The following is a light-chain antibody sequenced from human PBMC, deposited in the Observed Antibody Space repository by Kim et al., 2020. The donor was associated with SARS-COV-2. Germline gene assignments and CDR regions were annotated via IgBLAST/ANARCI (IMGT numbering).Light chain of an antibody. V-gene: IGKV3-11*01. J-gene: IGKJ4*01. CDR2: GAS. CDR1: QSVSSY. Sequence: LSPGEGATLSCRASQSVSSYLAWYQPKPGQAPRLLIYGASNRATDIPARFSGSGSGTDFTLTMSSLEPEDFAVYYCKQRSNWPLTFGGGTKVEIK. CDR3: KQRSNWPLT.